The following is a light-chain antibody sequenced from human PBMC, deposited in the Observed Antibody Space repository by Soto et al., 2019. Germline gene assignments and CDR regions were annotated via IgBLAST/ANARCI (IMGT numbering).Light chain of an antibody. CDR1: QSVRSSY. V-gene: IGKV3-20*01. CDR2: GPS. Sequence: DILLTQSPGTLSVSSGGRVTLSCRASQSVRSSYVAWYQQKRGQAPRLLVYGPSTRATGIPDRFSGSGSGTDFTLTISRLEPEDFAVYYCQQYGNAPPYTFGQGTRLEIK. J-gene: IGKJ5*01. CDR3: QQYGNAPPYT.